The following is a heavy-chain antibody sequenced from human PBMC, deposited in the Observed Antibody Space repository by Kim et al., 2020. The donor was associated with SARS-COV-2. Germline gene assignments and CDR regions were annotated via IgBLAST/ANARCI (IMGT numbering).Heavy chain of an antibody. J-gene: IGHJ6*02. CDR2: IYYSGST. CDR1: GGSVSSGSYY. D-gene: IGHD3-10*01. CDR3: ARDQLPDSDVLLWFGEGLDV. V-gene: IGHV4-61*01. Sequence: SETLSLTCTVSGGSVSSGSYYWSWIRQPPGKGLEWMGYIYYSGSTNYNPSLKSRVTISVDTSKNQFSLKLSSVTAADTAVYYCARDQLPDSDVLLWFGEGLDVWGQGTTVTVSS.